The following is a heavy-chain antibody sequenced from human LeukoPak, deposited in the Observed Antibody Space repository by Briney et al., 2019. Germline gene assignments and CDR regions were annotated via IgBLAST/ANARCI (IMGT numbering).Heavy chain of an antibody. CDR3: ARAKGSSWYPENWFDP. CDR2: INTNTGNP. D-gene: IGHD6-13*01. CDR1: GYTFTSYY. J-gene: IGHJ5*02. Sequence: ASVKVSCKASGYTFTSYYMHWVRQAPGQGLEWMGWINTNTGNPTYAQGFTGRFVFSLDTSVSTAYLQISSLKAEDTAVYYCARAKGSSWYPENWFDPWGQGTLVTVSS. V-gene: IGHV7-4-1*02.